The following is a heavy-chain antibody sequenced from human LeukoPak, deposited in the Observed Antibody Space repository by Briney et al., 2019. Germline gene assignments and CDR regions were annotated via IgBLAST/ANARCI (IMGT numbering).Heavy chain of an antibody. CDR2: LSVNGDIT. V-gene: IGHV3-23*01. Sequence: PGGSLRLSCAASGFTFSDYAMSWVRQAPGKGLEWVSGLSVNGDITYYADSVRGRFTIARDNSRATLSLQLHSLRAEDTAIYYYIRSHITFYPLQYSFAFWGRGTQVTVSS. CDR1: GFTFSDYA. D-gene: IGHD2/OR15-2a*01. J-gene: IGHJ4*02. CDR3: IRSHITFYPLQYSFAF.